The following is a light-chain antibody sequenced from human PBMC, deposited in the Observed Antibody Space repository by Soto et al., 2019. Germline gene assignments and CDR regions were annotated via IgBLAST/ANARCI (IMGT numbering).Light chain of an antibody. Sequence: QSALTQPRSVSGSPGQTVTISCTGTSSDVGGYNYVSWYQQHPGKAAKLMIYDVSKRPSGVPDRFSGSKSGNTASLTISGLQAEDEAAYYSCSYPCSFSKVFGGGTQLTVL. V-gene: IGLV2-11*01. CDR2: DVS. J-gene: IGLJ2*01. CDR1: SSDVGGYNY. CDR3: CSYPCSFSKV.